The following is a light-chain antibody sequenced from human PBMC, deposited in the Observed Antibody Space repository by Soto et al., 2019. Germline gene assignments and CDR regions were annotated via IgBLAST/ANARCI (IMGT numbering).Light chain of an antibody. CDR1: QSISIW. CDR2: GTS. J-gene: IGKJ1*01. Sequence: DIHMTQSPSTLSASVGDRVTITCRASQSISIWLAWYQQKPGRAPNLVIYGTSSLESGVPSRFSGSGSGTEFTLTISSLQPDDFATYYCQHYNDYSWTFGQGTKVEIK. CDR3: QHYNDYSWT. V-gene: IGKV1-5*03.